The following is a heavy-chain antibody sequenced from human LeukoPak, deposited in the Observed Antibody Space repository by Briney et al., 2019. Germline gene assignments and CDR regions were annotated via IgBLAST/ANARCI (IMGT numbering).Heavy chain of an antibody. Sequence: SETLSLTCTVSGGSISSDYWIWIRQSAGKGLEWIGRIYTSGSTNYNPSLKSRVTMSVDTSKNQFSLKLTSVTAADTAVYYCARQSNCGGDCYSTWFDPWGQGTLVTVSS. CDR3: ARQSNCGGDCYSTWFDP. CDR2: IYTSGST. V-gene: IGHV4-4*07. J-gene: IGHJ5*02. CDR1: GGSISSDY. D-gene: IGHD2-21*02.